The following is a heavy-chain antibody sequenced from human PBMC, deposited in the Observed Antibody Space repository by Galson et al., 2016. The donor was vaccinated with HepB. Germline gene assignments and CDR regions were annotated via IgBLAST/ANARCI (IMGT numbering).Heavy chain of an antibody. Sequence: SLRLSCAAAGFNFYGYWMSWVRQAPGRGLEWMANIREDSFEKYYMESVKGRFTISRDNAKSSLFLQMNYLTAEDTGVYYGAGGIMAAHWGMDVWGQGTTVSVSS. CDR2: IREDSFEK. CDR3: AGGIMAAHWGMDV. CDR1: GFNFYGYW. D-gene: IGHD3-16*01. V-gene: IGHV3-7*03. J-gene: IGHJ6*02.